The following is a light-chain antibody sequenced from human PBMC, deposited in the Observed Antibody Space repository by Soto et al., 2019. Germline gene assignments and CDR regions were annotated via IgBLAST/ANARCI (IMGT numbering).Light chain of an antibody. J-gene: IGLJ3*02. CDR2: ENN. CDR1: SSNIGANF. Sequence: QSVLTQPPSVSAAPGQTVTISCSGGSSNIGANFVSWYQHLPGAAPQLLIYENNKRPSGIPDRFSGSKSGTSAALGITGLQTGDETDYYCGTWDSGLSAWVFGGGTKLTVL. V-gene: IGLV1-51*02. CDR3: GTWDSGLSAWV.